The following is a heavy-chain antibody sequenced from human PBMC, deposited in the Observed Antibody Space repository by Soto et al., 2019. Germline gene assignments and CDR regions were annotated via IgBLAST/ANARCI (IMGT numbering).Heavy chain of an antibody. CDR2: ISASNGDT. CDR1: GYTFTNHG. V-gene: IGHV1-18*04. D-gene: IGHD3-10*01. Sequence: QVELVQSGVEVKKPGASVKVSCKASGYTFTNHGLSWVRQAPGQGLEWMGWISASNGDTNYAQKFLGRVTVTTDTSASTGYMELRSLTSEDTAVYYCACMVRGSKSGYSYYMDVWGNGTTVIVSS. J-gene: IGHJ6*03. CDR3: ACMVRGSKSGYSYYMDV.